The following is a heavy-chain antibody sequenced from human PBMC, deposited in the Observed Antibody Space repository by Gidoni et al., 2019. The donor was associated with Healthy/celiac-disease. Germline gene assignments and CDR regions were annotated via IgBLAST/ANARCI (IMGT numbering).Heavy chain of an antibody. CDR3: AKDLLFDTAMVTWYYYGMDV. V-gene: IGHV3-23*01. CDR2: ISGSGGST. CDR1: GFTFSSYA. Sequence: EVQLLESGGGLVQPGGSLRLSCAASGFTFSSYAMSWVRQAPGKGLEWVSAISGSGGSTYYADSVKGRFTISRDNSKNTLYLQMNSLRAEDTAVYYCAKDLLFDTAMVTWYYYGMDVWGQGTTVTVSS. J-gene: IGHJ6*02. D-gene: IGHD5-18*01.